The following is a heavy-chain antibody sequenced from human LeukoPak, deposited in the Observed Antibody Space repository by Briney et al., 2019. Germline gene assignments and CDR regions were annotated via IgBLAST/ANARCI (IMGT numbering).Heavy chain of an antibody. Sequence: PSETLSLTCTVSGGSISTTNYYWGWIRQSPGKGLEWFGCVYYSGSTYYNPSLKSRVTISVDTSKNQFSLKLSSVTAADTAVYYCARRIAAAGFTFDYWGQGTLVTVSS. CDR3: ARRIAAAGFTFDY. J-gene: IGHJ4*02. CDR2: VYYSGST. CDR1: GGSISTTNYY. D-gene: IGHD6-13*01. V-gene: IGHV4-39*07.